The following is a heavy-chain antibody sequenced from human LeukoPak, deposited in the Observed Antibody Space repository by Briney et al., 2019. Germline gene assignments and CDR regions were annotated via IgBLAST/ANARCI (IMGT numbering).Heavy chain of an antibody. V-gene: IGHV4-38-2*02. D-gene: IGHD3-22*01. CDR2: VSHTGIT. J-gene: IGHJ6*02. CDR3: ARQTRSGYYYPLPYGMDV. Sequence: SETLSLTCTVSAYSIATGFYWGWIRQPPGKGLEWIATVSHTGITSYNPSLKSRVTISVDTSKNQFSLKLSSVTAADTAVYYCARQTRSGYYYPLPYGMDVWGQGTTVTVSS. CDR1: AYSIATGFY.